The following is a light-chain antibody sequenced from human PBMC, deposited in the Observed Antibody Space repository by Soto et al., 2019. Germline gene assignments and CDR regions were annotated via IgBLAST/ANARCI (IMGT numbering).Light chain of an antibody. CDR2: DVS. J-gene: IGLJ1*01. Sequence: QAVLTQPASVSGSPGQSITISCTGTSSDVGGSNYVSWYQQHPGKAPKLMIYDVSNRPSGGSNRFSGSKSGNTASLTISELQAEDEDEYYCGSYTSSSSLYVFGTGTKLTVL. V-gene: IGLV2-14*01. CDR1: SSDVGGSNY. CDR3: GSYTSSSSLYV.